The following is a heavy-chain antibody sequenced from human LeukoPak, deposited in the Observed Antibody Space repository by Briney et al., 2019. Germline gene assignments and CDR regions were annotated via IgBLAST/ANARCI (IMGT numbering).Heavy chain of an antibody. Sequence: GGSLILCCAASGFSFSYTLMTWVRQAPGRVPERVGRIKSNTDGGTTDYAEPVKGRFSISRDDSKNTLYLQMNSRKSENTAVYYCTAGPQVPFDYWGQGTLVSVSS. J-gene: IGHJ4*02. V-gene: IGHV3-15*01. D-gene: IGHD2-2*01. CDR3: TAGPQVPFDY. CDR2: IKSNTDGGTT. CDR1: GFSFSYTL.